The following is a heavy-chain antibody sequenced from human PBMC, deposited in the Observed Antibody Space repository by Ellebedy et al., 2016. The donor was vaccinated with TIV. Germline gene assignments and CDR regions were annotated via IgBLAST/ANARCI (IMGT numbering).Heavy chain of an antibody. D-gene: IGHD4-17*01. Sequence: ASVKVSCKASGYTFADYGISWVRQAPGQGLEWMGWISGYNGNRNYAQKVQGRVTMTTDTSTSTAYMELTSLRADDTAVYYWARATRYGDYGPFDYWGQGTLVTVSS. CDR3: ARATRYGDYGPFDY. CDR2: ISGYNGNR. J-gene: IGHJ4*02. V-gene: IGHV1-18*01. CDR1: GYTFADYG.